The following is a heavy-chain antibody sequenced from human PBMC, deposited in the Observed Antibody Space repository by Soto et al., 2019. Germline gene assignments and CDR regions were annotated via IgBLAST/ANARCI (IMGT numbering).Heavy chain of an antibody. CDR1: GFTFSSYG. D-gene: IGHD6-6*01. Sequence: GGSLRLSCAASGFTFSSYGMHWVRQAPGKGLEWVAVISYDGSNKYYADSVKGRFTISRDNSKNTPYLQMNSLRAEDTAVYYCAKDHQFGLNAKQLAPYYYYYYGMDVWGQGTTVTVSS. CDR3: AKDHQFGLNAKQLAPYYYYYYGMDV. CDR2: ISYDGSNK. V-gene: IGHV3-30*18. J-gene: IGHJ6*02.